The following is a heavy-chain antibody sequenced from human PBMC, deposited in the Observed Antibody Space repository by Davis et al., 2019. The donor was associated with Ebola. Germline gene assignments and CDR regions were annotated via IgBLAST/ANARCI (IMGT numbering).Heavy chain of an antibody. CDR1: GFSFTKYW. J-gene: IGHJ4*02. CDR3: ARPGYSYGYPHFDY. V-gene: IGHV5-51*01. Sequence: GESLKISCQCSGFSFTKYWVGWVRQTPGKGLELMGIIYPRDSDTRYSPSFQGQVTISADKSISTAYLQWSSLKASDTAMYYCARPGYSYGYPHFDYWGQGTLVTVSS. D-gene: IGHD5-18*01. CDR2: IYPRDSDT.